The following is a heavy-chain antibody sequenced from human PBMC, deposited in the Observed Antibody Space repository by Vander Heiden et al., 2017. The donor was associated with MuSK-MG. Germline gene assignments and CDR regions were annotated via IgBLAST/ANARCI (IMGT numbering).Heavy chain of an antibody. V-gene: IGHV3-21*01. CDR1: GFTFSRYS. J-gene: IGHJ3*02. CDR2: ISSSSSYI. D-gene: IGHD3-22*01. Sequence: EVQLVETGGGLVKPGGSLRLSCAASGFTFSRYSMNWVRQAPGKGLEWVSSISSSSSYIYYADSVKGRFTISRDNAKNSLYLQMNSLRAEDTAVYYCARARVTMIVGDAFDIWGQGTMVTVSS. CDR3: ARARVTMIVGDAFDI.